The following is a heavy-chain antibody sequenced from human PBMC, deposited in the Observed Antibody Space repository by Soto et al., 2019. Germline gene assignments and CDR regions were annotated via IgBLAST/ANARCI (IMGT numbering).Heavy chain of an antibody. CDR2: ISYSGTT. J-gene: IGHJ5*02. CDR1: GDSISSNTNY. V-gene: IGHV4-30-4*01. Sequence: QVQLQESGPGLVKPSQTLSLTCTVSGDSISSNTNYWSWIRQPPGEGLEWIGFISYSGTTSYSPSLKSRVAISLDPSKNQFSLSLSSVTATDTAVYYCARGRGYSYGLDPWGQGTLVTVSS. D-gene: IGHD5-18*01. CDR3: ARGRGYSYGLDP.